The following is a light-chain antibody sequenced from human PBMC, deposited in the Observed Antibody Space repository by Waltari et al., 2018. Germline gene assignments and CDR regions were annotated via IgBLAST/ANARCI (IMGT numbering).Light chain of an antibody. CDR2: AAS. CDR1: QGISSS. Sequence: IQLTQSPSSLSASVGDRVTLTCRASQGISSSLAWYHQKPGKAPKLLIYAASALQSGVPSRFSGSGSGTDFTLTISSLQPEDFATYYCQQLNSYPLTFGGGTKVEIK. CDR3: QQLNSYPLT. V-gene: IGKV1-9*01. J-gene: IGKJ4*01.